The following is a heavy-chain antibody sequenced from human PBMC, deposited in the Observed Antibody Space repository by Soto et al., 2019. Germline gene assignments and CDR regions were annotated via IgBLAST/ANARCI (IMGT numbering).Heavy chain of an antibody. V-gene: IGHV1-69*13. Sequence: SVKVSCKASGGTFSSYAISWVRQAPGQGLEWMGGIIPIFGTANYAQKFQGRVTITADESTSTAYMELSSLRSEDTAVYCCARVLSYGDYVGDLYYWGQGTLVTVSS. CDR1: GGTFSSYA. D-gene: IGHD4-17*01. J-gene: IGHJ4*02. CDR3: ARVLSYGDYVGDLYY. CDR2: IIPIFGTA.